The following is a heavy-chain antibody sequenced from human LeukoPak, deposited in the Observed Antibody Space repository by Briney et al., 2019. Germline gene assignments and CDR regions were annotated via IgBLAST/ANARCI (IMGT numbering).Heavy chain of an antibody. CDR2: IYHSGSA. J-gene: IGHJ4*02. CDR1: GYSISSGYY. D-gene: IGHD2-15*01. CDR3: ARLLLCYYFDS. V-gene: IGHV4-38-2*01. Sequence: SETLSLTCAVSGYSISSGYYWGWIRQPPGKGLEWLGYIYHSGSAYYNPSLKSRVTISGDTSKNQFSLKLTSVTAADTAVYYCARLLLCYYFDSWGQGTLVTVSS.